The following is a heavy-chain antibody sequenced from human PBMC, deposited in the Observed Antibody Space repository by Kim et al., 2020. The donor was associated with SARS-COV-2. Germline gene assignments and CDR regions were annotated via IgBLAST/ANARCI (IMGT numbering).Heavy chain of an antibody. CDR2: INGDASST. CDR1: GFTFRSYY. J-gene: IGHJ6*02. Sequence: GGSLRLSCGVSGFTFRSYYMHWVRQAPGKGLVWVSNINGDASSTNYADSVKGRFTVSRDKGKNTLYLQMNSLRAEDTAVYYCARGNYGMDVWGQGTTVTVS. V-gene: IGHV3-74*01. CDR3: ARGNYGMDV.